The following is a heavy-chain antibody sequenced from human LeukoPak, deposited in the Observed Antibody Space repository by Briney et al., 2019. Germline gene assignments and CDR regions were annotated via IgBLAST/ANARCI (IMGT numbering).Heavy chain of an antibody. CDR1: GGTFSSYA. D-gene: IGHD3-3*01. J-gene: IGHJ4*02. CDR2: IIPIFGTA. CDR3: ARDPNLGYDFWSGYYPYYFDY. V-gene: IGHV1-69*13. Sequence: ASVKVSCKASGGTFSSYAISWVRQAPGQGLEWMGGIIPIFGTANYAQKFQGRVTITADESTSTAYMELSSLRSEDTAVYYCARDPNLGYDFWSGYYPYYFDYWGQGTLVTVSS.